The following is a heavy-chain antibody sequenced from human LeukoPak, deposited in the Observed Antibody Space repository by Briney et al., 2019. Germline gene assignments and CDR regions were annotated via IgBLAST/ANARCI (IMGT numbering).Heavy chain of an antibody. CDR3: ARALGDLAAFDI. CDR2: ISYDGSNK. J-gene: IGHJ3*02. Sequence: GGSLRLSCAASGFTFSSYAMHWVRQAPGKGLEWVAVISYDGSNKYYADSVKGRFTISRDNSKNTLYLQMNSLRAEDTAVYYCARALGDLAAFDIWGQGTMVTVSS. D-gene: IGHD3-10*01. V-gene: IGHV3-30*04. CDR1: GFTFSSYA.